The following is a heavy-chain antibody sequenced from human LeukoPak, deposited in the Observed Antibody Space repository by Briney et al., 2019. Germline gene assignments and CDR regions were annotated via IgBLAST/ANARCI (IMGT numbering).Heavy chain of an antibody. J-gene: IGHJ3*01. D-gene: IGHD2-15*01. CDR3: TRDSALLGVAFDL. CDR1: GFPFNTYA. Sequence: GGSLRLSCSASGFPFNTYAIHWVRQAPGKGLEYVAGISSNGDNTDFADSAKGRFTISRDNSKSTLFLQINSLKAEDTAVYFCTRDSALLGVAFDLWGQGTVVTVSS. V-gene: IGHV3-64D*06. CDR2: ISSNGDNT.